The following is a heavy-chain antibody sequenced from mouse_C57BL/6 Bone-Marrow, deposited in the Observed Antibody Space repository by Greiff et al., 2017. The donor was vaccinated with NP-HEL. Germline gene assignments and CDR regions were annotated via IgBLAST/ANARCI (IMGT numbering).Heavy chain of an antibody. D-gene: IGHD2-3*01. CDR1: GVTFSSYA. Sequence: EVQGVESGEGLVKPGGSLKLSCAASGVTFSSYAMSWVRQTPEKRLEWVAYISSGGDYIYYADTVKGRFTISRDNARNTLYLQMSSLKSEDTAMYYCTRDPRPYDGSYYFDYWGQGTTLTVSS. CDR3: TRDPRPYDGSYYFDY. CDR2: ISSGGDYI. J-gene: IGHJ2*01. V-gene: IGHV5-9-1*02.